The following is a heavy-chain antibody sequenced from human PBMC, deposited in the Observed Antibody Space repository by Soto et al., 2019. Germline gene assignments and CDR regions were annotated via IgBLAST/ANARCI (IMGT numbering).Heavy chain of an antibody. Sequence: GASVKVSCKASGYTFTGYYIHWVRQAPGQGLEWMGWINPYTGGTNYAQKFQGWVTMTRDTSISTAYMELSRLRSDDTAVYYCARGASLVPAAGTGPWFDPWGQGTLVT. J-gene: IGHJ5*02. D-gene: IGHD6-13*01. CDR3: ARGASLVPAAGTGPWFDP. V-gene: IGHV1-2*04. CDR1: GYTFTGYY. CDR2: INPYTGGT.